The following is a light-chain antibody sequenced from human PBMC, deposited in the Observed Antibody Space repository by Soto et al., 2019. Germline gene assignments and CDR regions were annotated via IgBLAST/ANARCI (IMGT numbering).Light chain of an antibody. CDR2: GAS. J-gene: IGKJ2*01. CDR3: QHHGNSAYT. CDR1: QTVSGSY. V-gene: IGKV3-20*01. Sequence: IVLTQSPGTLSLSPGERATLSCRVSQTVSGSYLAWYQHKPGQAPRLLIHGASTRATGIPDRFSGSGSGTDFTLTISRLEPEDFVVYYCQHHGNSAYTFGQGTKLEIK.